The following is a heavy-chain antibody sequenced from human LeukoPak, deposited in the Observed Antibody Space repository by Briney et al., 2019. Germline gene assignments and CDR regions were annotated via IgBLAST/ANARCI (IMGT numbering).Heavy chain of an antibody. Sequence: GASVKVSCKASGYTFTSYDINWVRQATGQGLEWMGWMNPNSGNTGYAQKFQGRVTMTRNTSISTAYMELSSLRSEDTAVYYCARCPTVLRILEWLLSEYYMDVWGKGTTVTVSS. CDR1: GYTFTSYD. D-gene: IGHD3-3*01. V-gene: IGHV1-8*01. CDR2: MNPNSGNT. J-gene: IGHJ6*03. CDR3: ARCPTVLRILEWLLSEYYMDV.